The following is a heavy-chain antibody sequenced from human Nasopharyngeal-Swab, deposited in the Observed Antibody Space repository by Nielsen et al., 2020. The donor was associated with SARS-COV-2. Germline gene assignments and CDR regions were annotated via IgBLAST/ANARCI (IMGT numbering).Heavy chain of an antibody. D-gene: IGHD6-19*01. CDR3: ARLGIAVAGDAFDI. Sequence: KVSCKGSGYSFTSYWISWVRQMPGKGLVWMGRIDPSDSYTNYSPSFQGHVTISADKSISTAYLQWSSLKASDTAMYYCARLGIAVAGDAFDIWGQGTMVTVSS. J-gene: IGHJ3*02. CDR2: IDPSDSYT. V-gene: IGHV5-10-1*01. CDR1: GYSFTSYW.